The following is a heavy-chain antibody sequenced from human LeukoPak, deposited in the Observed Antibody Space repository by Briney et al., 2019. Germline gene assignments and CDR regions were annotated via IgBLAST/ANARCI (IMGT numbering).Heavy chain of an antibody. CDR3: ARGSYSSSSLPFDY. D-gene: IGHD6-6*01. Sequence: GGSLRLSCAASGFTFGSYWMHWVRQAPGRGLVWVSRINTDGSTTTYADSVKGRFRISRDSARNTLYLQMNSLRAGDTAVYYCARGSYSSSSLPFDYWGQGTLVTVSS. J-gene: IGHJ4*02. CDR2: INTDGSTT. V-gene: IGHV3-74*01. CDR1: GFTFGSYW.